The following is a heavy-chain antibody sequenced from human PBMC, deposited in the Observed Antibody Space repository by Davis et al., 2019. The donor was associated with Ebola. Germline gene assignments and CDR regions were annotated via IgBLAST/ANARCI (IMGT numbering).Heavy chain of an antibody. CDR2: FGTVGDT. CDR3: AKDTSNIWFDM. J-gene: IGHJ3*02. D-gene: IGHD1-26*01. Sequence: GGSLRLSCETSGFIFRNYVMSWVRQAPGKGLEWVSTFGTVGDTYYADSVKGRFAMSRDNSKNTLYLQMNGLRVEDTAIYYCAKDTSNIWFDMWGQGTNVTVSS. V-gene: IGHV3-23*01. CDR1: GFIFRNYV.